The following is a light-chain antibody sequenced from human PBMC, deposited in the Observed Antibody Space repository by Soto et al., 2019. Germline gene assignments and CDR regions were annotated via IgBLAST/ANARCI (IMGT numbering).Light chain of an antibody. CDR2: GVN. Sequence: SVLTQPRSVSGSPGQSVTISCTGTSSDYVSWYRQYPGKVPKLIIHGVNKRPLGVPDRLSGSKSGNTASLTISGLQAEDEADYYCCSYVGRFTHAFGTGTKVTVL. J-gene: IGLJ1*01. CDR3: CSYVGRFTHA. V-gene: IGLV2-11*01. CDR1: SSDY.